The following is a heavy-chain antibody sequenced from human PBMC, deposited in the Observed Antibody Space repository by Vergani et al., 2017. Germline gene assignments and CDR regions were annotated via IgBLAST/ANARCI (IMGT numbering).Heavy chain of an antibody. CDR1: GGSISSYY. CDR2: IYYSGST. D-gene: IGHD6-19*01. J-gene: IGHJ4*02. CDR3: ARASLDSSGWYTGVYYFDY. Sequence: QVQLQESGPGLVKPSETLSLTCTVSGGSISSYYWSWIRQPPGKGLEWIGYIYYSGSTNYNPSLKSRVTISVDTSKTQFSLKLSSVTAADTAVYYCARASLDSSGWYTGVYYFDYWGQGTLVTVSS. V-gene: IGHV4-59*01.